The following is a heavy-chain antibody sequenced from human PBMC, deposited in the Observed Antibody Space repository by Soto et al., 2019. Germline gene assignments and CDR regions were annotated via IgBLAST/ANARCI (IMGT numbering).Heavy chain of an antibody. Sequence: ASVKVSCKASGYTFTGYYMHWVRQAPGQGLEWMGWINPNSGGTNYAQKFQGRVTMTRDTSISTAYMELSRLRSDDTAVYYCATSTYNYESSGYYLSHFEQWGQGTLVTVSS. V-gene: IGHV1-2*02. CDR2: INPNSGGT. J-gene: IGHJ4*02. CDR3: ATSTYNYESSGYYLSHFEQ. D-gene: IGHD3-22*01. CDR1: GYTFTGYY.